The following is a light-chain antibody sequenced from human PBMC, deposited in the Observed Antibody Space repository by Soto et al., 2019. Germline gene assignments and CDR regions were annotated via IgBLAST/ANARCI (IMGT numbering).Light chain of an antibody. V-gene: IGLV1-44*01. CDR3: AAWDDSLNAVV. CDR1: SSNIGRNT. Sequence: QLVLTQPPSASGTPGQRVTISCSGSSSNIGRNTVNWYQQLPGTAPKVLIYSNNQRPSGVPDRLSGSKSGTSASLAISGLQSEDEAGYYCAAWDDSLNAVVFGGGTKVTVL. CDR2: SNN. J-gene: IGLJ2*01.